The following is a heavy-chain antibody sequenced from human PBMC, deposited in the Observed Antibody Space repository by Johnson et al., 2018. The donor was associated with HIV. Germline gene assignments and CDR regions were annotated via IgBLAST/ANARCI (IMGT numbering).Heavy chain of an antibody. J-gene: IGHJ3*02. CDR2: ISTSGGGI. CDR1: GFTFTDYY. Sequence: QVQLVESGGSLVKPGGSMRLSCAASGFTFTDYYMTWIRQAPGKGLEWVSHISTSGGGIYYADSVKGRFTISRDNARNSLYLQMNSLRAEDTAVYYCARVRYSSCWPIYAVDIWGQGTVVIVSS. CDR3: ARVRYSSCWPIYAVDI. V-gene: IGHV3-11*04. D-gene: IGHD6-19*01.